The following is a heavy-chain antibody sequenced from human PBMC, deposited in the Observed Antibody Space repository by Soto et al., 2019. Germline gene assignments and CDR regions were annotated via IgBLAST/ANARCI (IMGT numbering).Heavy chain of an antibody. Sequence: QVQLVQSGAEVKKPGSSVKVSCKASGGTFSSYAISWVRQAPGQGLEWMGGIIPIFGTANYAQKFQGRVTITADESTSTAYMELSSLRSEDTAVYYCAAYCSGGSCYTRLELLGYWGQGTLVTVSS. CDR1: GGTFSSYA. V-gene: IGHV1-69*12. CDR2: IIPIFGTA. CDR3: AAYCSGGSCYTRLELLGY. D-gene: IGHD2-15*01. J-gene: IGHJ4*02.